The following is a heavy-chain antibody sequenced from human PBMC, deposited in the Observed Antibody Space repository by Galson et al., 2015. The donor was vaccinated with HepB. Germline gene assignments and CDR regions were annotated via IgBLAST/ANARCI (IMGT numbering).Heavy chain of an antibody. V-gene: IGHV1-69*06. D-gene: IGHD3-10*01. CDR1: GGTFRSYA. J-gene: IGHJ6*02. CDR2: IIPLFNTS. Sequence: SVKVSCKASGGTFRSYAISWVRQAPGQGLEWMGGIIPLFNTSNYALKFQDRVTITADKSTNTSYMELTSLRSADTAVYYCASAITMIWGIFFQKKYGLDVWGQGATVTVSS. CDR3: ASAITMIWGIFFQKKYGLDV.